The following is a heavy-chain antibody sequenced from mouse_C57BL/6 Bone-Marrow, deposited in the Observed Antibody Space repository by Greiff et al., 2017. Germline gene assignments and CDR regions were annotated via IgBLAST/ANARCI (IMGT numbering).Heavy chain of an antibody. CDR3: ERSYYDDSNYPMDY. J-gene: IGHJ4*01. Sequence: QVQLKQSGAELVKPGASVKLSCKASGYTFTSYWMHWVKQRPGQGLEWIGYINPSSGYTKYNQKFKDKATLTADKSSSTAYMQLSSLTYEDSAVYYCERSYYDDSNYPMDYWGQGTTVTVSS. D-gene: IGHD1-1*01. CDR1: GYTFTSYW. CDR2: INPSSGYT. V-gene: IGHV1-7*01.